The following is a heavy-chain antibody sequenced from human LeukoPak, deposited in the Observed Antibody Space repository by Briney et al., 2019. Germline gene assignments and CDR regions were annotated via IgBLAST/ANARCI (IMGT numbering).Heavy chain of an antibody. CDR3: ARGYGSRASRGAFDI. J-gene: IGHJ3*02. CDR1: GYAFISYD. V-gene: IGHV1-8*01. CDR2: MNPNSGNT. Sequence: GSVKVSCKASGYAFISYDNNWVRQATGQGLEWMGWMNPNSGNTGYAQKFQGRVTMTRNTSISTAYMELSSLRSEDTAVYYCARGYGSRASRGAFDIWGQGTMVTVSS. D-gene: IGHD4-17*01.